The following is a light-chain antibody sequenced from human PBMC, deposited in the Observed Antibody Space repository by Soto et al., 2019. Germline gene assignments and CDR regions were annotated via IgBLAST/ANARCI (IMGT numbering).Light chain of an antibody. Sequence: DIQMTQSPSSLSASVGDRVTITCRASQGISNYLAWYQQKPGKVPKPLIYAASTWQSGVTTRFSGSGSGTDFTLTISSLQPEDAATYYCQKYNSAHWTFGQGNKVEIK. J-gene: IGKJ1*01. CDR3: QKYNSAHWT. CDR2: AAS. V-gene: IGKV1-27*01. CDR1: QGISNY.